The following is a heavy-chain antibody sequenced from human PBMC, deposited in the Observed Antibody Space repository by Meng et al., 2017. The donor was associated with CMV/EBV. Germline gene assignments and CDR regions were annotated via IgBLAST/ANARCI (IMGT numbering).Heavy chain of an antibody. J-gene: IGHJ5*02. CDR2: IYTSGST. CDR3: AREIVVVPAAIDNWFDP. D-gene: IGHD2-2*02. V-gene: IGHV4-4*07. Sequence: QVQMQDTGPGLVQPSETLSLLCTVSGGSISSYYWSWIRQPAGKGLEWIGRIYTSGSTNYNPSLKSRVTMSVDTSKNQFSLKLSSVTAADTAVYYCAREIVVVPAAIDNWFDPWGQGTLVTVSS. CDR1: GGSISSYY.